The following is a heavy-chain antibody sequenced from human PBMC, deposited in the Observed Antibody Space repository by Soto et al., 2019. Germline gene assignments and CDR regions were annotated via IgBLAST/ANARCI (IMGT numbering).Heavy chain of an antibody. J-gene: IGHJ5*02. V-gene: IGHV4-31*03. Sequence: QVQLQESGPGLVKPSQTLSLTCTVSGASLRSGGYYWTWIRQSPGKGLEWIGYIYYSGSTYYIPSLESRVAISLDTSRSQFSLTLHSVTAADTAIYYCARDRHNNFFDPWCQGTLVTVSS. CDR1: GASLRSGGYY. CDR3: ARDRHNNFFDP. CDR2: IYYSGST. D-gene: IGHD6-6*01.